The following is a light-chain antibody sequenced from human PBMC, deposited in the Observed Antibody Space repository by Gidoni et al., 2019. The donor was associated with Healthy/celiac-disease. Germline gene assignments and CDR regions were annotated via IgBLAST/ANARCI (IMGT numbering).Light chain of an antibody. CDR1: QSLGTF. J-gene: IGKJ4*01. Sequence: EIVLTQSPATLSLSPGERATLSCRASQSLGTFLVWYHHKPGQAPRLLIYGASTRSTGVPARFSGAGSGTDFTLTIASLEPEDFAIYYCQQRGRWPLTFGGGTRVEI. V-gene: IGKV3-11*01. CDR2: GAS. CDR3: QQRGRWPLT.